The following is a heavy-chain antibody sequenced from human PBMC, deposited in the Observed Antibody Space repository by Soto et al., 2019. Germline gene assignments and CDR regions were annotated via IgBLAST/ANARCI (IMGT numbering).Heavy chain of an antibody. CDR2: INHSGST. CDR3: ARGVVGATTAGLFDY. V-gene: IGHV4-34*01. Sequence: SETLSLTCAVYGGSFSGYYLSWIRQSPGKGLEWVGEINHSGSTNYNPSLKSRVTMSVDTSKNQFSLKLSSVTAADTAVYYCARGVVGATTAGLFDYWGQGTLVTVSS. D-gene: IGHD1-26*01. CDR1: GGSFSGYY. J-gene: IGHJ4*02.